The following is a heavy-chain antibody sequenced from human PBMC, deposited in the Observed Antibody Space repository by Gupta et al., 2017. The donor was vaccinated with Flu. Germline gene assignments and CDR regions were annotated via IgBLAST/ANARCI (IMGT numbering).Heavy chain of an antibody. CDR1: GFPFSSYG. D-gene: IGHD2-2*01. Sequence: QMHLVESGGGVVQFGTSLRLSCAASGFPFSSYGMHWVRQAPGKGLEWVADIASDGSHKDYADSVRGRFTISRDNSKNTLSLEMDSLRGEDTAVYYCAKDGPGTASCPYYCYYMDVWGKGTTGTVSS. V-gene: IGHV3-30*18. CDR3: AKDGPGTASCPYYCYYMDV. CDR2: IASDGSHK. J-gene: IGHJ6*03.